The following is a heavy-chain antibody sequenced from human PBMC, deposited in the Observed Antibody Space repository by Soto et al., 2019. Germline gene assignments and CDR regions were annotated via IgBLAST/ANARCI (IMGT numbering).Heavy chain of an antibody. CDR3: ARYCSGGDCYADAFDI. J-gene: IGHJ3*02. Sequence: QEQVVESGGGLVKPGGSLRLSCAASAFTFSDYYMSWIRQAPGKELEWVSYISGSGRTIYYADSVKGRFTISRDNAKNSLYLQMNSLRAEDTAMYYCARYCSGGDCYADAFDIWGQGTMVTVSS. V-gene: IGHV3-11*01. CDR2: ISGSGRTI. CDR1: AFTFSDYY. D-gene: IGHD2-15*01.